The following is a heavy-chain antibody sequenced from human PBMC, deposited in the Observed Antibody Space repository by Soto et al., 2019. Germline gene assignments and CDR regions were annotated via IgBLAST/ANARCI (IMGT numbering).Heavy chain of an antibody. Sequence: EVQLLESGGGLVQPGGSLRLSCAASGFTFSNYAMIWVRQAPGKGLVWVSVMSGSGGSSFYADSVKGRFIISRDNSKKTVYLQMNSLRVDDTAVYHCAKVREAAYETYYYYGMDVWGQGTTVTVSS. CDR3: AKVREAAYETYYYYGMDV. CDR2: MSGSGGSS. CDR1: GFTFSNYA. D-gene: IGHD2-21*01. J-gene: IGHJ6*02. V-gene: IGHV3-23*01.